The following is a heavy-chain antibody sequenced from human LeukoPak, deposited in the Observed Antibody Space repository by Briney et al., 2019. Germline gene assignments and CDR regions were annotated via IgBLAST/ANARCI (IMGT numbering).Heavy chain of an antibody. D-gene: IGHD3-22*01. CDR3: ARGQSSGYYLRGRYYYYMDV. CDR1: GGSISSSSYY. V-gene: IGHV4-39*01. Sequence: SETLSLTCTVSGGSISSSSYYWGWIRQPPGKGLEWIGSIYYSGSTYYNPSLKSRVTISVDTSKNQFSLKLSSVTAVDTAVYYCARGQSSGYYLRGRYYYYMDVWGKGTTVTVSS. J-gene: IGHJ6*03. CDR2: IYYSGST.